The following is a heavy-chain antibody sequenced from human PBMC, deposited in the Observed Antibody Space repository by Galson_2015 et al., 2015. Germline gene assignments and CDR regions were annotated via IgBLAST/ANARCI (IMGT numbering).Heavy chain of an antibody. D-gene: IGHD2-2*01. V-gene: IGHV4-39*01. CDR2: SHYSGIT. CDR3: ARNWDSSTLLGNAFDV. Sequence: LEWVGNSHYSGITYYNPSLKGRVSISVDTSKNQFSLRLTSVTAADTALYFCARNWDSSTLLGNAFDVWGQGTMVTVTS. J-gene: IGHJ3*01.